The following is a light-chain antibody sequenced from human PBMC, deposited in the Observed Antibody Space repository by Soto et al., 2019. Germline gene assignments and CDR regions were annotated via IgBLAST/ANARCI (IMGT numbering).Light chain of an antibody. CDR3: QQGGDWPPIT. CDR1: QGVSSY. J-gene: IGKJ5*01. V-gene: IGKV3-11*01. Sequence: DIVLTQSPASLSLSAGERATLSCRASQGVSSYLAWYQQKPGQAPRLVIYDAFHRATGIPARFSGSGSGTDFTLTISSLEPEDSAVYYCQQGGDWPPITFGQGTRLEIK. CDR2: DAF.